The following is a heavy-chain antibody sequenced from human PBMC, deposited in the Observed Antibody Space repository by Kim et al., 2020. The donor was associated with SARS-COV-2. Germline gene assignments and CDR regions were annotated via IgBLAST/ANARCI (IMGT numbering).Heavy chain of an antibody. Sequence: GGSLRLSCAASGFTFSSYAMHWVRQAPGKGLERVAVISYDGSNKYYADSVKGRFTISRDNSKNTLYLQMNSLRAEDTAVYYCARDPAVAGDYWGQGTLVTVSS. CDR3: ARDPAVAGDY. CDR1: GFTFSSYA. V-gene: IGHV3-30-3*01. D-gene: IGHD6-19*01. J-gene: IGHJ4*02. CDR2: ISYDGSNK.